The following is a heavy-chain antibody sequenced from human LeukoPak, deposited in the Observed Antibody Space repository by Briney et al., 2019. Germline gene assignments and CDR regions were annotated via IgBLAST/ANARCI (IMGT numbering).Heavy chain of an antibody. Sequence: SETLSLTCTVAGASISTYYWSWIRQPPGKGLEWVGYIYYSGTNNYNPSLKSRVTISVDPSKTQFSLQLTCVTGADTAVYYCARAYSGTLPAKDWGQGTLVTVSS. CDR1: GASISTYY. CDR3: ARAYSGTLPAKD. J-gene: IGHJ4*02. D-gene: IGHD1-26*01. CDR2: IYYSGTN. V-gene: IGHV4-59*01.